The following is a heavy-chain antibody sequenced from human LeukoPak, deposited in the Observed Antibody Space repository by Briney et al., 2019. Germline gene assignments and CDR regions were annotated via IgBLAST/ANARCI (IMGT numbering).Heavy chain of an antibody. Sequence: SETLSLTCTVSGGSISSYYWSWIRQPPGEGLEWIGYIYYSGSTNYNPSLKSRVTISVDTSKNQFSLKLSSVTAADTAVYYCARMVSSWGKYYFDYWGQGTLVTVSS. CDR3: ARMVSSWGKYYFDY. CDR1: GGSISSYY. CDR2: IYYSGST. V-gene: IGHV4-59*01. D-gene: IGHD6-13*01. J-gene: IGHJ4*02.